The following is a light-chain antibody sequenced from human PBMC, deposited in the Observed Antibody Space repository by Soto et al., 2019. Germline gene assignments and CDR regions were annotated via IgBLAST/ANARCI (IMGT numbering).Light chain of an antibody. CDR1: QSISSW. J-gene: IGKJ1*01. CDR3: QQYISYRT. V-gene: IGKV1-5*01. Sequence: DIQMTQSPSTLSASVGDRVTITCRASQSISSWLAWYQQKPGKAPKLLIYDASGLESGVPSRFSGSGSGTEFTLTISSLQPDDFATYYCQQYISYRTFGQGTKVEIK. CDR2: DAS.